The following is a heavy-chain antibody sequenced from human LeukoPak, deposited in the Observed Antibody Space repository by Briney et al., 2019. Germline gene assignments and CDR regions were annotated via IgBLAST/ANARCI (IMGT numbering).Heavy chain of an antibody. D-gene: IGHD7-27*01. V-gene: IGHV3-30-3*01. CDR2: ISYDGSNK. CDR1: GFTFSSYA. Sequence: GGSLRLSCAASGFTFSSYAMHWVRQAPGKGLEWVAVISYDGSNKYYADSEKGRFTISRDNSKNTLYLQMNSLRAEDTAVYYCARGANWGYLDYWGQGTLVTVSS. J-gene: IGHJ4*02. CDR3: ARGANWGYLDY.